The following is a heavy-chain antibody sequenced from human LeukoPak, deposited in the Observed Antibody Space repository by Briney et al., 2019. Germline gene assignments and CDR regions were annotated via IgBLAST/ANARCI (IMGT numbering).Heavy chain of an antibody. CDR3: ARDWGAYYHFFDY. CDR1: GFSMSVYW. CDR2: IKQDGSER. D-gene: IGHD3-22*01. Sequence: GGSLRLSCEASGFSMSVYWMSWVRQAPGKGLEWVGNIKQDGSERNYVDSVKGRFTISRDNAKKSLYLRMNGLRAEDTAVYYCARDWGAYYHFFDYWGQGTLVTVSS. J-gene: IGHJ4*02. V-gene: IGHV3-7*01.